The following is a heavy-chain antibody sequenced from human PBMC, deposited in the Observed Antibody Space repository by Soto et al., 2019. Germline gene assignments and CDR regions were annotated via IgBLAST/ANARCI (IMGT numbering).Heavy chain of an antibody. Sequence: PAETLSLTCTVSGGPISSSDHYWGWIRQPPGKGLEWIGTVDYTGDTSYNPSLKSRVTISADTSKTHFSLRLTSVTAADTAVYYCARETSQNVYSHYGMDVWGQGTTVTVSS. CDR3: ARETSQNVYSHYGMDV. J-gene: IGHJ6*02. CDR1: GGPISSSDHY. V-gene: IGHV4-39*02. CDR2: VDYTGDT.